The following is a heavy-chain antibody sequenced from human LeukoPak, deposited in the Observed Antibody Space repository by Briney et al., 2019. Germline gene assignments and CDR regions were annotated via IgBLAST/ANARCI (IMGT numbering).Heavy chain of an antibody. J-gene: IGHJ3*02. CDR1: GFTFSDYG. CDR2: IWSDATNQ. V-gene: IGHV3-33*01. Sequence: TGGSLRLSCEASGFTFSDYGMHWVRQAPGKGLEWVAVIWSDATNQYYADSVKGRFTISRDNFKNTVSLQMNSLRAEDTAVYYCARDPTYCGGDCYSARDIWGQGTMVTVSS. D-gene: IGHD2-21*02. CDR3: ARDPTYCGGDCYSARDI.